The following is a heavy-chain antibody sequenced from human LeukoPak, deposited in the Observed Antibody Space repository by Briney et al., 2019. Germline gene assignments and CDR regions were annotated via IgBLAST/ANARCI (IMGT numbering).Heavy chain of an antibody. CDR1: GFTFSIYG. D-gene: IGHD1-20*01. Sequence: GGFLRLSCAASGFTFSIYGMHWVRQAPGKGLEWVAVISYDGSNKYYADSVKGRFTISRDNSKNTLYLQMNSLRAEDTAVYYCAKDRPDNWNELDPWGQGTLATVSS. J-gene: IGHJ5*02. CDR2: ISYDGSNK. V-gene: IGHV3-30*18. CDR3: AKDRPDNWNELDP.